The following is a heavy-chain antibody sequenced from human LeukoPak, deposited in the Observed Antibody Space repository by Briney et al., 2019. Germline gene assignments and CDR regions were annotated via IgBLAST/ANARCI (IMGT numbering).Heavy chain of an antibody. J-gene: IGHJ6*03. Sequence: PSETLSLTCTVSGGSISSYYWSWIRQPAGKGLEWIGRTYTSGSTNYNPSLKSRVTMSVDTSKNQFSLKLSSVTAADTAVYYCARVSEWELPYYYYYMDVWGKGTTVTVSS. CDR2: TYTSGST. CDR1: GGSISSYY. CDR3: ARVSEWELPYYYYYMDV. V-gene: IGHV4-4*07. D-gene: IGHD1-26*01.